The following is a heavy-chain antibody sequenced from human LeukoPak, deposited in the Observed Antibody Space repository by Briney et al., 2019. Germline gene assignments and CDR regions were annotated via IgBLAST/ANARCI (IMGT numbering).Heavy chain of an antibody. J-gene: IGHJ6*02. V-gene: IGHV4-39*01. CDR3: ARLPSIGNYYYGMDV. Sequence: SETLSLTCTVSGGSISSSSYYWGWIRQPPGKGLEWIGSIYYSGSTYYNPSLKSRVTISVDTSKNQFSLKLSSVTAADTAVYYCARLPSIGNYYYGMDVWGQGTTVTVSS. CDR2: IYYSGST. D-gene: IGHD3-22*01. CDR1: GGSISSSSYY.